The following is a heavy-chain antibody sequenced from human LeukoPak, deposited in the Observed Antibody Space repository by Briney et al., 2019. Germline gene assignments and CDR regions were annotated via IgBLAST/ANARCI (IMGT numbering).Heavy chain of an antibody. Sequence: GGSLRLSCAASGFTVSSNYMSWVRQAPGKGLEWVSVIYSGGTTYYADSVKGRFTISRDNSKNTLSLQMNSLRAEDTAVYYCARVTAYDSSGYSSYWGQGTLVTVSS. V-gene: IGHV3-53*01. J-gene: IGHJ4*02. CDR1: GFTVSSNY. CDR3: ARVTAYDSSGYSSY. D-gene: IGHD3-22*01. CDR2: IYSGGTT.